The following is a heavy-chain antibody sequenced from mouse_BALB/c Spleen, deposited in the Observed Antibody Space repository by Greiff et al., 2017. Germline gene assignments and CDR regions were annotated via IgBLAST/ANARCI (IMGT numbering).Heavy chain of an antibody. CDR2: ISSGSSTI. J-gene: IGHJ4*01. Sequence: EVHLVESGGGLVQPGGSRKLSCAASGFTFSSFGMHWVRQAPEKGLEWVAYISSGSSTIYYADTVKGRFTISRDNPKNTLFLQMTSLRSEDTAMYYCARSDSYAMDYWGQGTSGTVSS. CDR1: GFTFSSFG. CDR3: ARSDSYAMDY. V-gene: IGHV5-17*02.